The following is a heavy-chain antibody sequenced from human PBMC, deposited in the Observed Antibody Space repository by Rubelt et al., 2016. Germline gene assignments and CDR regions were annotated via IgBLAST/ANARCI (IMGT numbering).Heavy chain of an antibody. D-gene: IGHD3-22*01. CDR2: IYWDDDK. V-gene: IGHV2-5*02. J-gene: IGHJ4*02. CDR1: LSTSGVG. CDR3: AHRPSNYDSSGYYSNYFDY. Sequence: LSTSGVGVGWIRQPPGKALEWLALIYWDDDKRYSPSLKSRLTITKDTSKNQVVLTMTNMDPVDTATYYCAHRPSNYDSSGYYSNYFDYWGQGTLVTGAS.